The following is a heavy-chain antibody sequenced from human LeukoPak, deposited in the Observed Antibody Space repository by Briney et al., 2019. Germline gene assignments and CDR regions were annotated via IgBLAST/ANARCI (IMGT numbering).Heavy chain of an antibody. CDR3: GHTEGTMVRGVLINY. D-gene: IGHD3-10*01. Sequence: SGPLSLTCAVSGDSISSSHWWSWVRQPPGKGLEWIGEIYHSGSTNYNPSLKSRVTISVDKSENQFSLRLNSVTSADTAVYYCGHTEGTMVRGVLINYWGQGTLVTVSS. CDR1: GDSISSSHW. J-gene: IGHJ4*02. CDR2: IYHSGST. V-gene: IGHV4-4*02.